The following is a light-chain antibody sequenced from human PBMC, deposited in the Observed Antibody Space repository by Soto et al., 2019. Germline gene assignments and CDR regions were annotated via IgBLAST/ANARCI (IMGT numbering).Light chain of an antibody. CDR3: HTYNSYSLHT. CDR1: QTITRW. CDR2: DAS. J-gene: IGKJ2*01. Sequence: DIQMTQSPSTLSASIGDRVTITCRASQTITRWMAWYQQKPGKAPKLLIYDASSLESGVPSRFSGRGSGTEFTLTISSLQPDDCATYYCHTYNSYSLHTFGQGTKVDIK. V-gene: IGKV1-5*01.